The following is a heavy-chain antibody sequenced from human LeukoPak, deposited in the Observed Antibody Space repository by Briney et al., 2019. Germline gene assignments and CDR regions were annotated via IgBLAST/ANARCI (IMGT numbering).Heavy chain of an antibody. CDR3: AKDHRERLPHDY. CDR2: ISYDGCNK. D-gene: IGHD5-18*01. V-gene: IGHV3-30*18. Sequence: PGGSLRLSCAASGFTFSSYGMHWVRQAPGKGLESVAVISYDGCNKYYADSVKGRFTISRDNSKNTLYLQMNSLRAEDTAVYYCAKDHRERLPHDYWGREPWSPSPQ. J-gene: IGHJ4*02. CDR1: GFTFSSYG.